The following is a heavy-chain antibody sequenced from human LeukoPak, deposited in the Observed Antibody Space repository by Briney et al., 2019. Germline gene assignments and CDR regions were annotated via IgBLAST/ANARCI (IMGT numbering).Heavy chain of an antibody. CDR3: TRSGVQYCSSTSCPYYYYYYMEV. CDR2: IRSKANSYAT. CDR1: GFTFSGSA. J-gene: IGHJ6*03. V-gene: IGHV3-73*01. D-gene: IGHD2-2*01. Sequence: GGSLRLSCAASGFTFSGSAMHWVRQASGKGLECVGRIRSKANSYATAYAASVKGRFTISRDDSKNTAYLQMNSLKTEDTAVYYCTRSGVQYCSSTSCPYYYYYYMEVWGKGTTVTVSS.